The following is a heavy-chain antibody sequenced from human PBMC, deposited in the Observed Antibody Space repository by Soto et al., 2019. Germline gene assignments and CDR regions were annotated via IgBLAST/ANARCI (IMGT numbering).Heavy chain of an antibody. CDR1: GFTFSAYS. CDR2: ISGSGRFI. D-gene: IGHD1-20*01. J-gene: IGHJ3*01. V-gene: IGHV3-21*01. CDR3: ARDLDRRYPSNVFDL. Sequence: GGSLRLSCEASGFTFSAYSMNWVRQAPGKGLEWVSFISGSGRFIYYAESTEGRFTISRDNAKNSLFLQLSSLRAEDAAVYYCARDLDRRYPSNVFDLWGQGTTATVSS.